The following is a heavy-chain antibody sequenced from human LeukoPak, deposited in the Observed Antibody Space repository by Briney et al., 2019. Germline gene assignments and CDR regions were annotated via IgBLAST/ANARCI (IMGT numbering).Heavy chain of an antibody. Sequence: GGSLRLSCAASGFTFSDHWMSWVRKVPGKGLEWVADIKKDGSEKNEVGSAKGRFTISRDNAKKSLYLERNSLRAEDTAVYYCVRGPSYGARCDYLDHWGQGALVTVSS. D-gene: IGHD4/OR15-4a*01. CDR2: IKKDGSEK. CDR1: GFTFSDHW. V-gene: IGHV3-7*01. CDR3: VRGPSYGARCDYLDH. J-gene: IGHJ4*02.